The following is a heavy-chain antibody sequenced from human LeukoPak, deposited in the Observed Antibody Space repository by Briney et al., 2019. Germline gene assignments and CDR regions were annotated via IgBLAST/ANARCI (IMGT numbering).Heavy chain of an antibody. CDR2: IYPGDSDT. Sequence: HGESLKISCQGSGYSFTSYWIGWVRQMPGKGLEWMGIIYPGDSDTRYSPSFQGQVTISADKSISTAYLQWSSLKASDTAMYYCARQGSRSSWLDYYYGMDVWGQGTTVTVSS. D-gene: IGHD6-13*01. V-gene: IGHV5-51*01. J-gene: IGHJ6*02. CDR1: GYSFTSYW. CDR3: ARQGSRSSWLDYYYGMDV.